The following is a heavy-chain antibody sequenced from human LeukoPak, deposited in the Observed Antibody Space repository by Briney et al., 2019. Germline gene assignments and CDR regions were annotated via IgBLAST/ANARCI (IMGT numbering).Heavy chain of an antibody. CDR1: GFTFSSYS. J-gene: IGHJ6*03. CDR2: ISSSSSTI. Sequence: PGGSLRLSCAASGFTFSSYSMSWVRQAPGKGLEWVSYISSSSSTIYYADSVKGRFTISRDNAKNSLYLQMNSLRAEDTAVYYCARDSSSTVTTFLYYYYMDVWGKGTTVTVSS. D-gene: IGHD4-17*01. CDR3: ARDSSSTVTTFLYYYYMDV. V-gene: IGHV3-48*01.